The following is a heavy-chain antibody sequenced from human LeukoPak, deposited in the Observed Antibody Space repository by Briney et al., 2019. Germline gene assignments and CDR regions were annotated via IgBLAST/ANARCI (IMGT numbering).Heavy chain of an antibody. J-gene: IGHJ4*02. V-gene: IGHV1-2*02. D-gene: IGHD3-22*01. CDR2: INPNSGGT. CDR3: ARTLVGSTDYFDY. Sequence: ASVKVSCKASGYSFTDYYMHWVRQAPGQRLEWMGWINPNSGGTNYAQKFQGRITMTRDTSISTTYMELSRLISDDTAVYYWARTLVGSTDYFDYWGQGALVIVSS. CDR1: GYSFTDYY.